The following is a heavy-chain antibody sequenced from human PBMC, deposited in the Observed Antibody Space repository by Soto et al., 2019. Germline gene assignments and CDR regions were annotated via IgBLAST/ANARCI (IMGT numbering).Heavy chain of an antibody. CDR2: INPDSGRT. Sequence: QVQLVQSGPEVGKPGASVKVSCKASGYTFTGYYLHWVRQAPGQGLEWMGYINPDSGRTRYAQKFQGTVTMTRDTSITTPYLELSSLKYAVSAIFYCALPFSQPNIDVWGQGTTVIVSS. V-gene: IGHV1-2*02. J-gene: IGHJ6*01. CDR1: GYTFTGYY. CDR3: ALPFSQPNIDV.